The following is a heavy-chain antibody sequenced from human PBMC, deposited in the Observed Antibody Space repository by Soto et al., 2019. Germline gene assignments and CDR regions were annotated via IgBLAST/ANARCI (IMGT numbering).Heavy chain of an antibody. D-gene: IGHD3-10*01. CDR3: AKDKGPNSGTTWYYYYYGMGV. Sequence: GGSLRLSCVASGFTFCSYSVNWVRQAPGKGLEWVSSISSANAYIYYADSVKGRFTISRDNSKNTLYLQMNSLRAEDTAVYYCAKDKGPNSGTTWYYYYYGMGVWGQGTTVTVAS. CDR1: GFTFCSYS. CDR2: ISSANAYI. J-gene: IGHJ6*02. V-gene: IGHV3-21*01.